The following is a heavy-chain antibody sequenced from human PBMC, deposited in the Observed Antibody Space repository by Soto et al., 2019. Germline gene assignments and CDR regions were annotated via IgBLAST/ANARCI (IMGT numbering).Heavy chain of an antibody. CDR3: ARATYYYDSSGYYGASAPYWYFDL. V-gene: IGHV1-3*01. J-gene: IGHJ2*01. CDR1: GYTFTSYA. CDR2: INAGNGNT. D-gene: IGHD3-22*01. Sequence: ASVKVSCQASGYTFTSYAMHWVRQAPGQRLEWMGWINAGNGNTKYSQKFQGRVTITRDTSASTAYMELSSLRSEDTAVYYCARATYYYDSSGYYGASAPYWYFDLWGRGTLVTVSS.